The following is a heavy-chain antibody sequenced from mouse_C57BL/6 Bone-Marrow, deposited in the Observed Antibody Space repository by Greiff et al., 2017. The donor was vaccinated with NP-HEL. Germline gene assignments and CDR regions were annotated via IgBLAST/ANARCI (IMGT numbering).Heavy chain of an antibody. CDR3: ARSETAQATSYAMDY. Sequence: QVQLQQPGTELVKPGASVKLSCKASGYTFTSYWMHWVKQRPGQGLEWIGNINPSNGGTNYNEKFKSKATLTVDKSSSTAYMQLSSLTSEDSAVYYCARSETAQATSYAMDYWGQGTSVTVSS. CDR1: GYTFTSYW. J-gene: IGHJ4*01. D-gene: IGHD3-2*02. V-gene: IGHV1-53*01. CDR2: INPSNGGT.